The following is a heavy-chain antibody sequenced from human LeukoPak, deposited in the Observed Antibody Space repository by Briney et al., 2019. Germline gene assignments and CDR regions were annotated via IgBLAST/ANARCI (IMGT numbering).Heavy chain of an antibody. V-gene: IGHV4-39*07. Sequence: PSETLSLTCTASGGSISSSSYYWGWIRQPPGTGLEWIGSIYYSGSTYYNPSLKSRVTISVDTSKNQFSLKLSSVTAADTAVYYCARDYAGPTRGVTTNYFDYWGQGTLVTVSS. D-gene: IGHD3-10*01. CDR1: GGSISSSSYY. CDR3: ARDYAGPTRGVTTNYFDY. J-gene: IGHJ4*02. CDR2: IYYSGST.